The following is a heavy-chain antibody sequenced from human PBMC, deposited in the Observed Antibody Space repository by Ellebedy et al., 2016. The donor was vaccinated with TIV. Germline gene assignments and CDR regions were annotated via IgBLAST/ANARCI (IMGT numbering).Heavy chain of an antibody. CDR1: GLTFSAYS. CDR3: ARGDSPGAWLIDY. J-gene: IGHJ4*02. V-gene: IGHV3-48*04. CDR2: ITGSGENI. Sequence: GESLKISXEASGLTFSAYSMNWVRQTPEKGLELISFITGSGENIMYADSVEGRFTMSRDNAKNSVFLQTNSLRVEDTAVYYCARGDSPGAWLIDYWGRGTLVTVSS. D-gene: IGHD6-19*01.